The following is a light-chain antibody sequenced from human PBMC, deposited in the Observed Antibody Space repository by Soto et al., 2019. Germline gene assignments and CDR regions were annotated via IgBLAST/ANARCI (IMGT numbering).Light chain of an antibody. CDR2: GAS. CDR3: QQYGSSLLYS. V-gene: IGKV3D-15*01. CDR1: QSVNSN. Sequence: EIMMTQSPATLSVSPGERATLSCRASQSVNSNLAWYQQKPGQAPRLLIYGASTRATGIPARFSGSGSGTEFTLTISRLEPEDFAVYYCQQYGSSLLYSFGQGTKLEIK. J-gene: IGKJ2*01.